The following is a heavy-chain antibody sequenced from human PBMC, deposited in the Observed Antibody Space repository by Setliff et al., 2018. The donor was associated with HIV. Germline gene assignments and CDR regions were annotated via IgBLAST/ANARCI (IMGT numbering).Heavy chain of an antibody. CDR3: ARGGLAVAGLNWFDP. V-gene: IGHV4-61*09. J-gene: IGHJ5*02. CDR2: IYTSGST. Sequence: SETLSLTCTVSGGSISSGSYYWSWIRQPAGKGLEWIGHIYTSGSTNYNPSLKRRVTISVDTSTNQFSLKLSSVTAADTAVYYCARGGLAVAGLNWFDPWGQGTLVTVSS. D-gene: IGHD6-19*01. CDR1: GGSISSGSYY.